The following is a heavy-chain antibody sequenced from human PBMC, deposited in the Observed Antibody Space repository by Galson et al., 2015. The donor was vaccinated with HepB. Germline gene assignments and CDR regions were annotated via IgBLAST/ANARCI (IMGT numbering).Heavy chain of an antibody. V-gene: IGHV3-11*01. J-gene: IGHJ6*03. D-gene: IGHD6-13*01. CDR3: ARVHSSSWYGEYYYYMDV. CDR1: GFTFSDYY. CDR2: ISSSGSTI. Sequence: SLRLSCAASGFTFSDYYMSWIRQAPGKGLEWVSYISSSGSTIYYADSVKGRFTISRDNAKNSLYLQMNSLRAEDTAVYYCARVHSSSWYGEYYYYMDVWGKGTTVTVSS.